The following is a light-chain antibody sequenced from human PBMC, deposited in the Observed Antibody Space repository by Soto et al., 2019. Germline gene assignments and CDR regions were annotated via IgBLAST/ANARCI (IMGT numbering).Light chain of an antibody. CDR2: AAS. V-gene: IGKV1-39*01. J-gene: IGKJ3*01. CDR3: QQSYSAPCT. CDR1: QSISNQ. Sequence: DIQMTQSPSSLSASVGDRVTITCRAGQSISNQLNWYQQKPGKAPKLLIYAASSLQSGVPSRFSGSGSGTDFTLTISSLQPEDFATYYCQQSYSAPCTFGPGTKVDIK.